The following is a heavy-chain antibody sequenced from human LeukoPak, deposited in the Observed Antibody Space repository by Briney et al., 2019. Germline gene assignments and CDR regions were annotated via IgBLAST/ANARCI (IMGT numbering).Heavy chain of an antibody. D-gene: IGHD3-10*01. Sequence: GGSLRLSCAASGFTFSSYSMNWARQAPGKGLEWVSYISSSSSTIYYADSVKGRFTISRDNAKNSLYLQMNSLRDEDTAVYYCARDFGTFYYGSGGNFDYWGQGTLVTVSS. J-gene: IGHJ4*02. CDR1: GFTFSSYS. CDR3: ARDFGTFYYGSGGNFDY. V-gene: IGHV3-48*02. CDR2: ISSSSSTI.